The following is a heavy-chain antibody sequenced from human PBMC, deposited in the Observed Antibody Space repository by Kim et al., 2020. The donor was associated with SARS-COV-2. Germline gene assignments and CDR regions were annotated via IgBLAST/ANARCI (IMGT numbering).Heavy chain of an antibody. J-gene: IGHJ4*02. Sequence: GGSLRLSCAASGFTFSSYAMSWVRQAPGKGLEWVSAISGSGGSTYYADSVKGRFTISRDNSKNTLYLQMNSLRAEDTAVYYCAKVRLGSGWLGHIKYYFDYWGQGTLVTVSS. CDR2: ISGSGGST. D-gene: IGHD6-19*01. CDR1: GFTFSSYA. CDR3: AKVRLGSGWLGHIKYYFDY. V-gene: IGHV3-23*01.